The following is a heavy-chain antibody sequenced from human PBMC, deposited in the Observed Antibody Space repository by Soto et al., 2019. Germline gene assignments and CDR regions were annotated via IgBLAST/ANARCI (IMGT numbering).Heavy chain of an antibody. Sequence: QVQLVQSGAEVKKPGASVKVSCKASGYTFTGYYMHWVRQAPGQGLERMGWINPNSGGTNYAQKFQGWVTMTRDTSISTAYMELSRLRSDDTAVYYCARPCGGDCQDAFDIWGQGTMVTVSS. J-gene: IGHJ3*02. CDR1: GYTFTGYY. D-gene: IGHD2-21*02. CDR2: INPNSGGT. CDR3: ARPCGGDCQDAFDI. V-gene: IGHV1-2*04.